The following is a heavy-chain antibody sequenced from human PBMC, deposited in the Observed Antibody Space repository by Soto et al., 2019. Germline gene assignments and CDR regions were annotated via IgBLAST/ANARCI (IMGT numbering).Heavy chain of an antibody. J-gene: IGHJ4*02. D-gene: IGHD3-10*01. V-gene: IGHV3-23*01. CDR3: AKRASGSYFDY. CDR2: GSGDST. Sequence: GSGDSTYYADPVKGRLTISRDNSKNTLYLQMNSLRAEDTAVYYCAKRASGSYFDYWGQGTLVTVSS.